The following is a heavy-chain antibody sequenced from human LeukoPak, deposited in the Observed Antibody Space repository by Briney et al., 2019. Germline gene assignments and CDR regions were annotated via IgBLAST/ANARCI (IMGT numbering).Heavy chain of an antibody. CDR2: INPSVGST. Sequence: GASEKLSYNVSGHTFNSFYMLWAPQAPGPGLEWMNIINPSVGSTSYAQKFQGRVTMTRDTSTSTVYMELSSLRSEDTAVYYCARDGALVTDYDFWSGPIAGWFDPWGQGTLVTVSS. CDR3: ARDGALVTDYDFWSGPIAGWFDP. CDR1: GHTFNSFY. J-gene: IGHJ5*02. V-gene: IGHV1-46*02. D-gene: IGHD3-3*01.